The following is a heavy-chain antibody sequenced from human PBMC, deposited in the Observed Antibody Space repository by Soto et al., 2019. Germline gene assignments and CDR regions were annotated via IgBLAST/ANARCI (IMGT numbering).Heavy chain of an antibody. D-gene: IGHD6-13*01. J-gene: IGHJ4*02. CDR3: VCHCTCGSSWDIFDY. CDR2: IYYSGST. CDR1: GGSISSSSYY. Sequence: SETLSLTCTVSGGSISSSSYYWGWIRQPPGKGLEWIGSIYYSGSTYYNPSLKSRVTISVDTSKNQFSLKLSSVTAADTAVYYCVCHCTCGSSWDIFDYWGQGTLVTVSS. V-gene: IGHV4-39*01.